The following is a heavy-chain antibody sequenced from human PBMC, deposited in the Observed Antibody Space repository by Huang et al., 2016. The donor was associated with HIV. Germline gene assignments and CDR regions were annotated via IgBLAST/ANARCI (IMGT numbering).Heavy chain of an antibody. Sequence: EVQLMESGGGLVQPGGSLRLSCAASGFTFSTYNMNWVRQAPGKGLEWFSYIPSSSGSISYADSVKVRFTISRDNAKNSLYLQMNSLRAEDTAVYYCARFGSYYYGSGSYLDAFDIWGQGTMVTVSS. CDR2: IPSSSGSI. J-gene: IGHJ3*02. CDR3: ARFGSYYYGSGSYLDAFDI. CDR1: GFTFSTYN. D-gene: IGHD3-10*01. V-gene: IGHV3-48*01.